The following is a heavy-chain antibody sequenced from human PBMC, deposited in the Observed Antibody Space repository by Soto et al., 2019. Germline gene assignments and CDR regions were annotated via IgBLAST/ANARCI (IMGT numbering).Heavy chain of an antibody. CDR3: VRAPYSSSWYYFDY. Sequence: GGSLRLSCAASGFTFSDYYMNWIRQAPGKGLEWVSYIGTSGTTADSVKGRFTISRDNAKNSLYLQMSSLRAEDTAVYYCVRAPYSSSWYYFDYWGPGTLVTVSS. V-gene: IGHV3-11*01. J-gene: IGHJ4*02. D-gene: IGHD6-13*01. CDR2: IGTSGTT. CDR1: GFTFSDYY.